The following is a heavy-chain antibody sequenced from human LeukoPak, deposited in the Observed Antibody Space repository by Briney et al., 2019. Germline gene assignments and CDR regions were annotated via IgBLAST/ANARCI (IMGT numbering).Heavy chain of an antibody. CDR3: AKGSSVYFFDY. D-gene: IGHD3-10*01. Sequence: GGSLRLSCAASGFIFDDYGMSWVRQAPGKGLEWVSGINWNGGSTGYADSVKGRFTISRDNSKNTLYLQMNSLRAEDTAVYYCAKGSSVYFFDYWGQGTLVTVSS. CDR1: GFIFDDYG. CDR2: INWNGGST. V-gene: IGHV3-20*04. J-gene: IGHJ4*02.